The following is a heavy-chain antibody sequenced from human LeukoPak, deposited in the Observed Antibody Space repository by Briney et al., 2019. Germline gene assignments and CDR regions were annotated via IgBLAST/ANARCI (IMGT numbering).Heavy chain of an antibody. CDR3: ATGGWDYFDS. Sequence: ASVKVSCKVSGYTVTELSIHWVRQAPGKGLEWMRGFDPEDGKTIHAQKLQGRVSMPEDTSTDTAYMDLRSLRSEDTAVYYCATGGWDYFDSWGQGTLVTVSS. J-gene: IGHJ4*02. CDR1: GYTVTELS. CDR2: FDPEDGKT. D-gene: IGHD6-19*01. V-gene: IGHV1-24*01.